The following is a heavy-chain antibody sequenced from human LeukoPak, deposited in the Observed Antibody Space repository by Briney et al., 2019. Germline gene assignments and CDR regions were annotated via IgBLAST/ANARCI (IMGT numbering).Heavy chain of an antibody. D-gene: IGHD1-1*01. CDR1: GGSISSHY. J-gene: IGHJ4*02. Sequence: PSETLSLTCTVSGGSISSHYWSWIRQPPGKGLEWIGYIYYSGSTNYNPSLKSRVTISVDTSKNQFSLKLSSVTAADTAVYYCARGTIPDYWGQGTLVTVSS. V-gene: IGHV4-59*11. CDR2: IYYSGST. CDR3: ARGTIPDY.